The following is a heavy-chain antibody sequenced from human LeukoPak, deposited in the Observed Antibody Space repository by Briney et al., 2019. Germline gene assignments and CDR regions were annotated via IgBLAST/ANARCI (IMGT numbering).Heavy chain of an antibody. CDR1: GFTFSSYE. V-gene: IGHV3-48*03. CDR2: ISSSGSTI. Sequence: GGSLRLSCAASGFTFSSYEMNWVRQAPGEGLEWVSYISSSGSTIYYTDSVKGRFTISRDNAKNSLYLQMNSLRAEDTAVYYCAELGITMIGGVWGKGTTVTISS. D-gene: IGHD3-10*02. J-gene: IGHJ6*04. CDR3: AELGITMIGGV.